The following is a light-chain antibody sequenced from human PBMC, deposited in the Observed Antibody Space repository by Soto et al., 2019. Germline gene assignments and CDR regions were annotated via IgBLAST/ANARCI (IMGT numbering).Light chain of an antibody. Sequence: DIQMTQSPSSLPASVGDRISITCRASQSISSYLSWYQQKPGKAPKLLIYGASNLQSGVPSRFSGSGSETGFTLNISSLQPEDFATYYCQHSYSAPRTFGQVTKLEIK. CDR1: QSISSY. V-gene: IGKV1-39*01. CDR3: QHSYSAPRT. J-gene: IGKJ2*01. CDR2: GAS.